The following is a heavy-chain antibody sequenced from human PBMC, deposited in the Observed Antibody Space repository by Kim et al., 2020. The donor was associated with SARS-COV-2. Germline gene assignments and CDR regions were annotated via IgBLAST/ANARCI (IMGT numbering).Heavy chain of an antibody. V-gene: IGHV4-59*08. CDR3: VLHLFVQLKR. J-gene: IGHJ2*01. D-gene: IGHD1-1*01. Sequence: SDTLSLTCTVSGASISSYYWSWIRQPPGKGLEYIGYIHYSGSTNYNPSLYNQVPMSVDTSKNQFSLKVTSVTAAYTAVYYCVLHLFVQLKRRGRG. CDR2: IHYSGST. CDR1: GASISSYY.